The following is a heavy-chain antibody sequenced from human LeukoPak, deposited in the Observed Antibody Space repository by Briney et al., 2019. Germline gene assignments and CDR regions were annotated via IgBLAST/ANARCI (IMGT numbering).Heavy chain of an antibody. D-gene: IGHD6-13*01. CDR1: GYTFTSYG. Sequence: GASVKVSCKASGYTFTSYGISWVQQAPGQGLEWMGWISAYNGNTNYAQKLQGRVTMTTDTSTSTAYMELRSLRSDDTAVYYCARTDPYSSSWFFDYWGQGTLVTVSS. V-gene: IGHV1-18*01. J-gene: IGHJ4*02. CDR2: ISAYNGNT. CDR3: ARTDPYSSSWFFDY.